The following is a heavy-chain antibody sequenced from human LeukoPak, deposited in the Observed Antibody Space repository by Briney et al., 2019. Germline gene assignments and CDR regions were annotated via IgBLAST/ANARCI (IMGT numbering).Heavy chain of an antibody. CDR1: GFTFSSYA. CDR3: AKGTEYSSSSVYFDY. D-gene: IGHD6-6*01. J-gene: IGHJ4*02. CDR2: ISGSGGST. Sequence: GGTLRLSCAAAGFTFSSYAMSWVRQAPGKGLEWVSAISGSGGSTYYADSVKGRFTISRDNSKNTLYLQMNSLRAEDTAVYYCAKGTEYSSSSVYFDYWGQGTLVTVSS. V-gene: IGHV3-23*01.